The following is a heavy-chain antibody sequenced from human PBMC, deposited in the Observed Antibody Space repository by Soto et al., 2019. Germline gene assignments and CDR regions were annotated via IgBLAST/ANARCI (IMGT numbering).Heavy chain of an antibody. Sequence: SDTLSLTCAVSGVSISIGNWWTWVRQSPQRGLEYIGEIFHDGTANYYPSFERRVAISVDTSKNQFSLKLTSVTAADTAIYFCARLVYDTRLNYMYFDFWGQGTLVTVSS. CDR3: ARLVYDTRLNYMYFDF. D-gene: IGHD3-10*01. J-gene: IGHJ4*02. CDR1: GVSISIGNW. V-gene: IGHV4-4*02. CDR2: IFHDGTA.